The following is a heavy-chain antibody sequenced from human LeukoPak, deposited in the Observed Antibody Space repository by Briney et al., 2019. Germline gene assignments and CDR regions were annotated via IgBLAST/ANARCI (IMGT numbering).Heavy chain of an antibody. V-gene: IGHV3-11*01. J-gene: IGHJ4*02. CDR1: VISFIVSY. CDR2: INGNSNTK. CDR3: ARGGYCSNVVCYTSRSLDY. D-gene: IGHD2-8*01. Sequence: PGGALRVSCVDSVISFIVSYVNGIRHALGKGLEWVSYINGNSNTKCYTESLWGRYTISRDNAKNSLYLQMNSLRAEDTAVYYCARGGYCSNVVCYTSRSLDYWGQGTLVTVSS.